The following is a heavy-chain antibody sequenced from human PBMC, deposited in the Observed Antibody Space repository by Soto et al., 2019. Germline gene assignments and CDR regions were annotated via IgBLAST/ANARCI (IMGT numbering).Heavy chain of an antibody. CDR1: GGSISSYY. D-gene: IGHD3-16*02. V-gene: IGHV4-59*01. CDR3: ARVVIDPNWFDP. J-gene: IGHJ5*02. Sequence: PSETLSLTCTVSGGSISSYYWSWIRQPPGKGLEWIGYIYYTGTTNYNPSLKSRVTISVDTSKNQFSLKLSSVTTADTAVYYCARVVIDPNWFDPWGQGTLVTVS. CDR2: IYYTGTT.